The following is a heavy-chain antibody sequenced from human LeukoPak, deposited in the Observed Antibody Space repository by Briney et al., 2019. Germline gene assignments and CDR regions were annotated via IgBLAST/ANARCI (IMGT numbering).Heavy chain of an antibody. D-gene: IGHD2/OR15-2a*01. J-gene: IGHJ5*02. CDR3: ARKSVIVHYGGLDP. CDR1: GFTFSAYV. Sequence: GASLRLSCTASGFTFSAYVMTWVRQAPGKGLEWVSGMTATGDTKYYADSVKGRFTISRDNSKNTLYLQLDSLRAEDTAVYYCARKSVIVHYGGLDPWGQGTLVTVSS. V-gene: IGHV3-23*01. CDR2: MTATGDTK.